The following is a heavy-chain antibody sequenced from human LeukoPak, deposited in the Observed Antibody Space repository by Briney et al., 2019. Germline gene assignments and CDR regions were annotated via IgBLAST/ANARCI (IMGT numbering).Heavy chain of an antibody. CDR2: IYYSGST. D-gene: IGHD5-24*01. CDR3: ARLGQMAFDP. J-gene: IGHJ5*02. V-gene: IGHV4-39*01. CDR1: GGSISSSSYY. Sequence: SETLSLTCTVSGGSISSSSYYWGWIRQPPGRGLEWIGSIYYSGSTYYNPSLKSRVTISVDTSKNQFSLKLSSVTAADTAVYYCARLGQMAFDPWGQGTLVTVSS.